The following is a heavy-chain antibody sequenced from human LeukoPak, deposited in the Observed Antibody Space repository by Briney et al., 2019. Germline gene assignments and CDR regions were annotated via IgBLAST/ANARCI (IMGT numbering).Heavy chain of an antibody. V-gene: IGHV1-18*01. J-gene: IGHJ4*02. CDR1: GYNFNTFG. D-gene: IGHD6-13*01. CDR2: ISGHNGNT. Sequence: ASVKVSCKASGYNFNTFGISWVRQAPGQGLEWLGWISGHNGNTKYIKKVEGRITLTTDTSASTAYMELRSLTSDDTAVYYCTRDGTASTGIGPYDFWGQGTLVTVSS. CDR3: TRDGTASTGIGPYDF.